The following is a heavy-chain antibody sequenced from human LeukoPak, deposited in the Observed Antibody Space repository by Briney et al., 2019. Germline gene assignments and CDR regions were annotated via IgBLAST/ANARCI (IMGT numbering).Heavy chain of an antibody. D-gene: IGHD3-10*01. CDR2: INQDGSDK. J-gene: IGHJ6*02. Sequence: PGGSLRLSCAASGFSLSNYWMGWVRQAPGKGLEWVANINQDGSDKYYVDSVMGRFTISKDNAKNSVYLQMNSLRPEDTAIYYCAWYGVTRGLDVWGQGTTVTVSS. CDR1: GFSLSNYW. CDR3: AWYGVTRGLDV. V-gene: IGHV3-7*01.